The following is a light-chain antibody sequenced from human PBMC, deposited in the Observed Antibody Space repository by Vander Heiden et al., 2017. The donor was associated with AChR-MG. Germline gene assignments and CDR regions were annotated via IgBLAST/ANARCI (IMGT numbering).Light chain of an antibody. Sequence: QSALTQPASVSESPGQSSTISCTGTSSDVGSYNLVSWYQHHPGKVPKLIIYEVNKRPSGGSNRFSGSKSGNTASLTISGLQAEDEADYYCCSYAGSSTLVIGGGSKLTVL. CDR3: CSYAGSSTLV. CDR1: SSDVGSYNL. CDR2: EVN. V-gene: IGLV2-23*02. J-gene: IGLJ3*02.